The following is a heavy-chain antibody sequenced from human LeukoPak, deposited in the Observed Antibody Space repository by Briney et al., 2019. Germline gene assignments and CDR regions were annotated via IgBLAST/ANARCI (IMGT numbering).Heavy chain of an antibody. V-gene: IGHV4-59*01. Sequence: SETLSLTCTVSGGSMTSYYWSWIRQPPGKGLEWIGYIYYSGSTKYNPSLKSRVTISVDTSKNQFSLKLNSMTTADTAVYYYARGGFQSDYWGQGTLVTVSS. CDR1: GGSMTSYY. D-gene: IGHD2-21*01. J-gene: IGHJ4*02. CDR2: IYYSGST. CDR3: ARGGFQSDY.